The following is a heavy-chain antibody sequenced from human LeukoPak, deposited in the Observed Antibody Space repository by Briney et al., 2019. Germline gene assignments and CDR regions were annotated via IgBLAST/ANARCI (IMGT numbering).Heavy chain of an antibody. J-gene: IGHJ4*02. CDR3: VRLRRNSDTSGFYYYYDF. V-gene: IGHV3-21*01. CDR1: EYTFSSYS. Sequence: GGSLRLSCLASEYTFSSYSINGVRQAQGKGLEWVSSISVRSNYIYYADSVRGRFRISRDDARDSLYLQMNSLRAEDTAVYYCVRLRRNSDTSGFYYYYDFWGQGTLVTVSS. D-gene: IGHD3-22*01. CDR2: ISVRSNYI.